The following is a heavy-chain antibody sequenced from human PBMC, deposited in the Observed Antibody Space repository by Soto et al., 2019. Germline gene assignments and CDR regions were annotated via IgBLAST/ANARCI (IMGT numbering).Heavy chain of an antibody. D-gene: IGHD2-21*01. CDR3: ARVHVVRADYYYYYGMDV. CDR2: IIPIFGTA. CDR1: GGTFSSYA. J-gene: IGHJ6*02. V-gene: IGHV1-69*01. Sequence: QVQLVQSGAEVKRPGSSVKVSCKASGGTFSSYAISWVRQAPGQGLEWMGGIIPIFGTANYAQKFQGRVTITADESTSTAYMELSSLRSEDTAVYYCARVHVVRADYYYYYGMDVWGQGTTVTVSS.